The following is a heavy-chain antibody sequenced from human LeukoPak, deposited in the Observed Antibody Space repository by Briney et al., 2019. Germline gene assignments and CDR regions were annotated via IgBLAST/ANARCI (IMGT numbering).Heavy chain of an antibody. V-gene: IGHV4-59*01. CDR3: ARVGDWNDLVY. Sequence: SETLSLTCTVSGGSISSYYWSWIRQTPGKGLEWIGDIYYSGSTNYNPSLKSRVTISVDTSKNQFSLKLSSVTAADTAVYYCARVGDWNDLVYWGQGTLVTVSS. J-gene: IGHJ4*02. D-gene: IGHD1-1*01. CDR2: IYYSGST. CDR1: GGSISSYY.